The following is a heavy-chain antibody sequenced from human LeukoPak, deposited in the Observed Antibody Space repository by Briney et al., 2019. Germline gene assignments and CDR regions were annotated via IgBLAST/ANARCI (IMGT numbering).Heavy chain of an antibody. CDR1: GFTFSSYS. D-gene: IGHD5-12*01. Sequence: GGSLRLSCAASGFTFSSYSMNWVRQVPGKGLEWVSSISSSSSYIYYADSVKGRFTISRDNAKNSLYLQMNSLRAEDTAVYYCARDEDSGYDSLDYWGQGTLVTVSS. CDR2: ISSSSSYI. CDR3: ARDEDSGYDSLDY. V-gene: IGHV3-21*01. J-gene: IGHJ4*02.